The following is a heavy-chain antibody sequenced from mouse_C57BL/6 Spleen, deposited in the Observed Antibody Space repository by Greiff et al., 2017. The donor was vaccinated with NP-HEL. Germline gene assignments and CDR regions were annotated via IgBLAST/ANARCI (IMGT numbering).Heavy chain of an antibody. CDR2: ISYDGSN. Sequence: DVKLQESGPGLVKPSQSLSLTCSVTGYSITSGYYWNWIRQFPGNKLEWMGYISYDGSNNYNPSLKNRISITRDTSKNQFFLKLNSVTTEDTATYYCARDRDGYYVGYFDVWGTGTTVTVSS. J-gene: IGHJ1*03. V-gene: IGHV3-6*01. D-gene: IGHD2-3*01. CDR3: ARDRDGYYVGYFDV. CDR1: GYSITSGYY.